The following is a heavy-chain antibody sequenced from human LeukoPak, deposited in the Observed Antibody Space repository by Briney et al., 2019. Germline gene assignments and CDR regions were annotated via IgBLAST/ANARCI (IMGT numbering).Heavy chain of an antibody. D-gene: IGHD1-1*01. Sequence: GGSLRLSCAASGFTFSSYAMSWVRQAPGKGLEWVSAISGSGGSTYYADSVKGRFTISRDNSKNTLYLQMNSLRAEDTAVYYCAKIGTFDVGLERRGWGQGTLVTVSS. CDR1: GFTFSSYA. CDR3: AKIGTFDVGLERRG. CDR2: ISGSGGST. V-gene: IGHV3-23*01. J-gene: IGHJ4*02.